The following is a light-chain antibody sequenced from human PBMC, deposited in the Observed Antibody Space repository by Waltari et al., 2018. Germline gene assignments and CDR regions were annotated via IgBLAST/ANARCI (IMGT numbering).Light chain of an antibody. CDR2: DNK. Sequence: QSALTQPPSVSAAPGPQVTLSCSGITSNIGKNYVCWYPYLPGSGPKLLIYDNKARPSGLPERVSGSESGTSATLVITGLQTGDEAEYYCGTWDSRLSIGVFGGRTKLTVL. V-gene: IGLV1-51*01. CDR1: TSNIGKNY. CDR3: GTWDSRLSIGV. J-gene: IGLJ2*01.